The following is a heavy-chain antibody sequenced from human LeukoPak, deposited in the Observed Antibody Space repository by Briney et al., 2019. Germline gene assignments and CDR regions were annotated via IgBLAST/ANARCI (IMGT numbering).Heavy chain of an antibody. CDR2: IYTSGST. D-gene: IGHD3-10*01. CDR3: ARDKRVGRYYYMDV. J-gene: IGHJ6*03. V-gene: IGHV4-61*02. CDR1: GGSISSGSYY. Sequence: PSQTLSLTCTVSGGSISSGSYYWSWIRQPAGKGLEWIGRIYTSGSTNYNPSLKSRVTISVDTSKNQFSLKLSSVTAADTAVYYCARDKRVGRYYYMDVWGKGTTVTISS.